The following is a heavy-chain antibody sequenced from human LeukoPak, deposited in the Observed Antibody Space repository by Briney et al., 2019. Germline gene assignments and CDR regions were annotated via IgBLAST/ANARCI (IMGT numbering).Heavy chain of an antibody. Sequence: GGSLRLSCAASGFTFSSFWIHWVRQAPGNGLVWVSNIHGDGTNTNYADSVRGRFTVSRDNAKNTLSLQMNSLRAEDTAVYYCANRYLDYWGQGTLVTVSS. J-gene: IGHJ4*02. V-gene: IGHV3-74*01. CDR2: IHGDGTNT. CDR1: GFTFSSFW. CDR3: ANRYLDY.